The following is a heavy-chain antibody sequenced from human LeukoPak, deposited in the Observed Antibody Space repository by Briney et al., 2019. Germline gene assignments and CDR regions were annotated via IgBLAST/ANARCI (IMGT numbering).Heavy chain of an antibody. CDR1: GFTFSSYT. CDR2: ISAGGGTT. D-gene: IGHD1-26*01. CDR3: AKVGSGGSYRWFDP. Sequence: GGSLRLSCAAPGFTFSSYTMTWVRQAPGKGPEWVSLISAGGGTTYYADSVKGRFTISRDNPKNTLYLEMNNLRDEDTAVYYCAKVGSGGSYRWFDPWGQGTLVVVSS. J-gene: IGHJ5*02. V-gene: IGHV3-23*01.